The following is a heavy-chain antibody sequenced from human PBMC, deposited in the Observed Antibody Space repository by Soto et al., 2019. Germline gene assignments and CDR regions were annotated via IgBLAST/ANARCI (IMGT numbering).Heavy chain of an antibody. CDR3: AKNSESSAYSSFDY. D-gene: IGHD3-22*01. J-gene: IGHJ4*02. V-gene: IGHV3-23*01. CDR1: GLTFSSYA. Sequence: GGSLRLSCAASGLTFSSYAMSWVRQAPGKGLEWVSGISGSGISTYYADSVKGRFTISRDNSKNTLYLQMNSLRAEDTAVYYCAKNSESSAYSSFDYWGQGTLVTV. CDR2: ISGSGIST.